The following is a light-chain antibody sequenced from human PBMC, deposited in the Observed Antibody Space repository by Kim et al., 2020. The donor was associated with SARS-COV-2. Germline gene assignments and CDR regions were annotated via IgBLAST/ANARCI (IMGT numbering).Light chain of an antibody. J-gene: IGKJ5*01. V-gene: IGKV3-20*01. Sequence: APGERATLSCRAGQRITSSYLAWYQQKPGQAPRLLIYGASSRATGIPDRFSGSGSGTDFTLTISRLEPEDFAVYYCQQYDTSPITFGQGTRLEIK. CDR2: GAS. CDR1: QRITSSY. CDR3: QQYDTSPIT.